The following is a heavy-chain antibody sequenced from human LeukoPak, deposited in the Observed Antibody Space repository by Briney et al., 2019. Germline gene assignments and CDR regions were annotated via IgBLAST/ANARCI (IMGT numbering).Heavy chain of an antibody. CDR3: ARDGLAVAGTSA. CDR2: IYTSGST. J-gene: IGHJ3*01. Sequence: SETLSLTCTVSGGSISSGSFYWSWIRQPAGKGLEWIGRIYTSGSTNYNPSLKSRVTMSVDTSKNQFSLKLSSVTAADTAVYYCARDGLAVAGTSAWGQGTMVTVSS. CDR1: GGSISSGSFY. V-gene: IGHV4-61*02. D-gene: IGHD6-19*01.